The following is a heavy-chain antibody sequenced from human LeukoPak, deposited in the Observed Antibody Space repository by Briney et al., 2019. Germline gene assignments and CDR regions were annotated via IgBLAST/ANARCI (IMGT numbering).Heavy chain of an antibody. J-gene: IGHJ4*02. CDR3: AREQQLVLFDY. D-gene: IGHD1-1*01. V-gene: IGHV5-51*01. Sequence: GESLKISCKGSGYSFTSYWIAWVRQMPGKGLEWMGIIFPGDSNTRYSPSFQGQVTISADKSINTAYLQWSSLKASDTAIYYCAREQQLVLFDYWGQGALVTVSS. CDR2: IFPGDSNT. CDR1: GYSFTSYW.